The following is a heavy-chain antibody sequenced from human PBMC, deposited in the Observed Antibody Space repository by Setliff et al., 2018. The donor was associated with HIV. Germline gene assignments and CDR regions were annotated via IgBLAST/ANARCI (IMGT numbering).Heavy chain of an antibody. D-gene: IGHD4-17*01. Sequence: ASVKVSCKASGYTFTSYGMSWVRQAPGQGLEWMGIINPSGGSTSYAQKFQGRVTMTRDTSTSTVYMELSSLRSEDTAIYYCARSGREANLYGLYGVHYFDYWGQGTLVTVSS. CDR1: GYTFTSYG. CDR3: ARSGREANLYGLYGVHYFDY. V-gene: IGHV1-46*01. J-gene: IGHJ4*02. CDR2: INPSGGST.